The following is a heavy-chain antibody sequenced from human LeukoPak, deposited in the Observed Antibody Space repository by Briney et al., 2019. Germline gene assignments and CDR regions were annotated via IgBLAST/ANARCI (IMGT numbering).Heavy chain of an antibody. CDR2: IKPDGSQK. V-gene: IGHV3-7*05. D-gene: IGHD6-19*01. CDR3: ARNEPNWAEAVS. CDR1: GFXFSSHW. J-gene: IGHJ4*02. Sequence: GGSLRLSCVASGFXFSSHWIIWVRQAPGKGLEYVANIKPDGSQKYYVDSVKGRFTISRDNAKNSMYLQMNSLRAEDTAVYFCARNEPNWAEAVSWGQGTLVTVSS.